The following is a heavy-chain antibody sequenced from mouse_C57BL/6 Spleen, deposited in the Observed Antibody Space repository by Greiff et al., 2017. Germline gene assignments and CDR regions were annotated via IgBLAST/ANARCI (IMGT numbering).Heavy chain of an antibody. Sequence: QVQLQQSGAELVRPGASVKLSCKASGYTFTDYYINWVKQRPGQGLEWIARIYPGSGNTYYNEKFKGKATLTAEKSSSTAYMQLSSLTSEDSAVYFCAREGIGYYYGSSYVDYYAMDYWGQGTSVTVSS. CDR3: AREGIGYYYGSSYVDYYAMDY. CDR1: GYTFTDYY. D-gene: IGHD1-1*01. V-gene: IGHV1-76*01. CDR2: IYPGSGNT. J-gene: IGHJ4*01.